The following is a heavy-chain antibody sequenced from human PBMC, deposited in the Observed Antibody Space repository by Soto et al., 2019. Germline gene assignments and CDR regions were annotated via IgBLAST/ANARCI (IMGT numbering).Heavy chain of an antibody. Sequence: ASVKVSCKASGYTFTSYGISWVRQAPGQGLEWMGWISAYNGNTNYAQKLQGRVTMTTDTSTSTAYMELRSLRSDDTAVYYCAREHDYSNYWWFDPWGQGTLVTVSS. D-gene: IGHD4-4*01. V-gene: IGHV1-18*01. CDR2: ISAYNGNT. CDR3: AREHDYSNYWWFDP. J-gene: IGHJ5*02. CDR1: GYTFTSYG.